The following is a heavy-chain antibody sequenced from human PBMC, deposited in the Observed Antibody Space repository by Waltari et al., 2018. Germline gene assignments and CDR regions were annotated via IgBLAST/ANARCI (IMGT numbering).Heavy chain of an antibody. J-gene: IGHJ3*02. CDR1: GGSFGSFW. D-gene: IGHD3-16*02. Sequence: QVQLQQWGAGVLKPSETLSLTCVVNGGSFGSFWWSWIRQPPGKGLQWIGEIEQSEHPNYRPSLTSRVTISIDTSKNQFYLNLRSVAAADTAVYYCARHRHPGHSFDIWGQGASVLVSS. CDR3: ARHRHPGHSFDI. CDR2: IEQSEHP. V-gene: IGHV4-34*02.